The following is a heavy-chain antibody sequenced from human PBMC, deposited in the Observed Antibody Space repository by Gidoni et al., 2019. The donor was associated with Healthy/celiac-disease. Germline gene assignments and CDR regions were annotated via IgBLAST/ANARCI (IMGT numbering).Heavy chain of an antibody. CDR3: ARDLIKANAHYDILTGYYRGVDY. V-gene: IGHV3-21*01. D-gene: IGHD3-9*01. CDR2: ISSSISYI. Sequence: EVQLVESGGGLVKPGGYMRLSCAASGFTCSSYSMHWVSKAPGKGLEWVSSISSSISYISYADSVKGRFTISRDNATNSLYLQMNSLRAEDTAVYYCARDLIKANAHYDILTGYYRGVDYWGQGTLVTVSS. J-gene: IGHJ4*02. CDR1: GFTCSSYS.